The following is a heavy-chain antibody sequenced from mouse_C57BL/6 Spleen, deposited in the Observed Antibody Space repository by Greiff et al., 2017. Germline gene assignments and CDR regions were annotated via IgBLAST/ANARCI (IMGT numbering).Heavy chain of an antibody. CDR3: ARGIDYGRSYGAMDY. D-gene: IGHD1-1*01. Sequence: VQLQQSGAELVRPGTSVKMSCKASGYTFTNYWIGWAKQRPGHGLEWIGDIYPGGGYTNYNEKFKGKATLTADKSSSTAYMQFSSLTSEDSAIYYCARGIDYGRSYGAMDYWGQGTSVTVSS. J-gene: IGHJ4*01. CDR1: GYTFTNYW. CDR2: IYPGGGYT. V-gene: IGHV1-63*01.